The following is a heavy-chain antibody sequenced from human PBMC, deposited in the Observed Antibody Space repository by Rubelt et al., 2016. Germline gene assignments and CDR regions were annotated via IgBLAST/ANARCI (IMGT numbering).Heavy chain of an antibody. Sequence: QVQLVQFGAEVKKPGASVKVSCKVSGFTLTELSMHWVRQAPGKGLEWMGGFDPEDGETVYAQSFQGRVTMTEDTSTYTAYLELSSLRSEDTAVYYCATSNLNHVMDVWGQGTTVTVSS. CDR1: GFTLTELS. J-gene: IGHJ6*02. CDR2: FDPEDGET. V-gene: IGHV1-24*01. D-gene: IGHD2/OR15-2a*01. CDR3: ATSNLNHVMDV.